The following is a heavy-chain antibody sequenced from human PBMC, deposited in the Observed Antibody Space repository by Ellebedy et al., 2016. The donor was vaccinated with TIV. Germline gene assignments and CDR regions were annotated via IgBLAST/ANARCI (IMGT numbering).Heavy chain of an antibody. V-gene: IGHV3-9*01. Sequence: GGSLRLSXAASVFSFDDYAMHWVRQAPGKGLEWVSGISWNSGSIGYADSVKGRFTISRDNAKNSLYLQMNSLRAEDTALYYCAKDRDDSSGYFSQFDYWGQGTLVTVSS. J-gene: IGHJ4*02. CDR1: VFSFDDYA. CDR2: ISWNSGSI. CDR3: AKDRDDSSGYFSQFDY. D-gene: IGHD3-22*01.